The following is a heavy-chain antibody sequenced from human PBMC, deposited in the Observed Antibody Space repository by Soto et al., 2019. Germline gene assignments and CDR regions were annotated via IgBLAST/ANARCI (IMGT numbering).Heavy chain of an antibody. CDR2: ISYDGSNK. CDR1: GFTFSSYA. J-gene: IGHJ6*02. CDR3: ARDQRGSSWYIYYGMDV. V-gene: IGHV3-30-3*01. Sequence: AGGSLRLSCAASGFTFSSYAMHWVRQAPGKGLEWVAVISYDGSNKYYADSVKGRFTISRDNSKNTLYLQMNSLRAEDTAVYYCARDQRGSSWYIYYGMDVWGQGTTVTVSS. D-gene: IGHD6-13*01.